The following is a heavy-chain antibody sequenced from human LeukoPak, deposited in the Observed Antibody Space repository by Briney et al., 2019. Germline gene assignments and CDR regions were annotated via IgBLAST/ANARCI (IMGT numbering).Heavy chain of an antibody. Sequence: GGSLRLSCAASGFTFSSYSMNWVRQAPGKGLEWVSSISSSSSYIYYADSVKGRFTISRDNAKNSLYLQMNSLRAEDTAVYYCARGTGYYDSSGYYSSSHAFDIWGQGTMVTVSS. CDR2: ISSSSSYI. CDR3: ARGTGYYDSSGYYSSSHAFDI. J-gene: IGHJ3*02. D-gene: IGHD3-22*01. V-gene: IGHV3-21*01. CDR1: GFTFSSYS.